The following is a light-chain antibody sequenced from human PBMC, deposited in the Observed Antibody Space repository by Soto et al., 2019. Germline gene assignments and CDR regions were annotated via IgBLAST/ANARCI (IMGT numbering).Light chain of an antibody. CDR2: RTN. J-gene: IGLJ3*02. CDR3: VLFVSGAFSL. V-gene: IGLV8-61*01. CDR1: SGSVSPENY. Sequence: QAVVTQEPSLSVSPGGTVTLTCALTSGSVSPENYPRWYQQTPGQAPRTLIYRTNTRSSGVPDRFSGSILGDKAALTIAGAQTDDESDYYCVLFVSGAFSLFGGGTKLTVL.